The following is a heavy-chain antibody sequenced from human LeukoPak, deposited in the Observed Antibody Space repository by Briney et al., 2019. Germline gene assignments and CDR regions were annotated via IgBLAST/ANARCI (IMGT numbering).Heavy chain of an antibody. CDR2: ISGTSRTI. CDR3: AGVAFIAWSFDL. Sequence: GGSLRLSCAGSGFPFSSYSMKWVRQAPGKGLESVSYISGTSRTIFYADSVKGRFTISRDNAKNSLFLQMNSLRAEDTAGYYFAGVAFIAWSFDLWGRGTRVTVSS. V-gene: IGHV3-48*04. CDR1: GFPFSSYS. D-gene: IGHD2-15*01. J-gene: IGHJ2*01.